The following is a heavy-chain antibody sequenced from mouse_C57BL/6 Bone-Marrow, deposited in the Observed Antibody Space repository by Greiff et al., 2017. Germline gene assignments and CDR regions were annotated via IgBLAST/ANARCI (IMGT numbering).Heavy chain of an antibody. CDR2: IDPSDSYT. D-gene: IGHD1-1*01. Sequence: VKLQQPGAELVRPGTSVKLSCKASGYTFTSYWMHWVKQRPGQGLEWIGVIDPSDSYTNYNQKFKGKATLTVDTSSSTAYMQLSSLTSEDSAVYYCARSGNTVVPFAYWGQGTLVTVSA. CDR3: ARSGNTVVPFAY. V-gene: IGHV1-59*01. J-gene: IGHJ3*01. CDR1: GYTFTSYW.